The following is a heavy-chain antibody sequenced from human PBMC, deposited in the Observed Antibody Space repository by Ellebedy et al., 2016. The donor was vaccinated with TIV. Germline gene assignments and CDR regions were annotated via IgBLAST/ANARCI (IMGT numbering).Heavy chain of an antibody. Sequence: PGGSLRLSCAASGFTFSSYSMNWVRQAPGKGLEWVSYISSSISTIYYADSVKGRFTISRDNAENSLYLQMNSLRAEDTAVYYCARGQLRLGELSLAPFDYWGQGTLVTVSS. CDR2: ISSSISTI. J-gene: IGHJ4*02. D-gene: IGHD3-16*02. CDR1: GFTFSSYS. CDR3: ARGQLRLGELSLAPFDY. V-gene: IGHV3-48*01.